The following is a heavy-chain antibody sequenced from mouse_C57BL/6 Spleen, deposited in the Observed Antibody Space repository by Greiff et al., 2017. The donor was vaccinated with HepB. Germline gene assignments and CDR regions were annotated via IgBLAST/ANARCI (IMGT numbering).Heavy chain of an antibody. D-gene: IGHD2-3*01. CDR3: ARRNPYDCYRYYFDY. V-gene: IGHV1-54*01. J-gene: IGHJ2*01. Sequence: QVQLQQSGAELVRPGTSVKVSCKASGYAFTNYLIEWVKQRPGQGLEWIGVINPGSGGTNYNEKFKGKATLTADKSSSTAYMQLSSLTSEDSAVYVCARRNPYDCYRYYFDYWGQGTTLTVSS. CDR1: GYAFTNYL. CDR2: INPGSGGT.